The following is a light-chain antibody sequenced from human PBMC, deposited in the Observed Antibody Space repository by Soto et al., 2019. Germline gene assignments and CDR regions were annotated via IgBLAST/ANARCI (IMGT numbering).Light chain of an antibody. CDR2: DAS. CDR3: QQRSNWPWT. Sequence: ENVLTQSPATLSLSPGERATLSYRASQIVTSYLAWYQQKPGQAPRLLIYDASNRATGIPARFSGSGSGTDFTLTISSLEPEDFAVYYCQQRSNWPWTFGPGTKVDIK. V-gene: IGKV3-11*01. CDR1: QIVTSY. J-gene: IGKJ3*01.